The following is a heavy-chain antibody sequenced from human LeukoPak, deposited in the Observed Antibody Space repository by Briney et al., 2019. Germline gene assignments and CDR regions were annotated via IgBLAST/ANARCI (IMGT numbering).Heavy chain of an antibody. D-gene: IGHD5-18*01. J-gene: IGHJ4*02. CDR2: IYPGDSDT. CDR1: GYSFSNYW. V-gene: IGHV5-51*01. Sequence: GESLKISCKGSGYSFSNYWIAWVRQVPGKGLEWMGIIYPGDSDTTYSPSFQGQVTISADKSISTAYLQWSSLKASDTAMYYCATQKRPHSNFDYWGQGTLVTVSS. CDR3: ATQKRPHSNFDY.